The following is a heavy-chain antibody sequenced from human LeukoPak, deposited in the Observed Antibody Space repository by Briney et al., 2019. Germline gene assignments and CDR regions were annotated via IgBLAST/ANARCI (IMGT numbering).Heavy chain of an antibody. CDR3: ASRYCSSTSCSNWFDP. Sequence: GASVKVSCKASGGTFSSYAISWVRQAPGQGLEWMGGIIPIFGTANYAQKFQSRVTITTDESTSTAYMELSSLRSEDTAVYYCASRYCSSTSCSNWFDPWGQGTLVTVSS. CDR2: IIPIFGTA. CDR1: GGTFSSYA. J-gene: IGHJ5*02. V-gene: IGHV1-69*05. D-gene: IGHD2-2*01.